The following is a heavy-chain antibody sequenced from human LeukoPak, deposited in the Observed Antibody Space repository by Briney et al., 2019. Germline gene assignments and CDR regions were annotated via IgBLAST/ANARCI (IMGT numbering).Heavy chain of an antibody. D-gene: IGHD1-26*01. CDR3: AKIVAISGRPREGFDY. CDR1: GYSISSGYY. CDR2: IYHSGST. V-gene: IGHV4-38-2*02. J-gene: IGHJ4*02. Sequence: PSETLSLTCTVSGYSISSGYYWGWIRQPPGKGLECIGSIYHSGSTYYNPSLKSRVTISVDTSKNQFSLKLSSVTAADTAVYYCAKIVAISGRPREGFDYWGQGTLVTVSS.